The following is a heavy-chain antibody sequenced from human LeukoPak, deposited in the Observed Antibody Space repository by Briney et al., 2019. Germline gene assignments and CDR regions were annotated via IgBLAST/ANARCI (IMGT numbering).Heavy chain of an antibody. V-gene: IGHV3-7*05. CDR1: GFTFSSYW. D-gene: IGHD2-15*01. CDR2: IKQDGSER. CDR3: AKDVCNGAGCHFFDY. J-gene: IGHJ4*02. Sequence: GGSLRLSCAASGFTFSSYWMNWVRQAPGKGLEWVANIKQDGSERYYLDSVKGRFTISRDNAKKLLSLQMNSLRGDDTAVYYCAKDVCNGAGCHFFDYWGQGTVVTVSS.